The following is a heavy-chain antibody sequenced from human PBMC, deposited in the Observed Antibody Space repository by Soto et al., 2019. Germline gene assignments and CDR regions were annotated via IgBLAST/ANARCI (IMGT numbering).Heavy chain of an antibody. CDR1: GGTFSSYA. J-gene: IGHJ3*02. D-gene: IGHD1-26*01. Sequence: ASLKVSCKASGGTFSSYAISWVRQAPGQGLEWMGGIIPIFGTANYAQKFQGRVTITADESTSTAYMELSSLRSEGTAVYYCARGYSGSYSWFDAFDIWGQGTMVTVSS. CDR3: ARGYSGSYSWFDAFDI. V-gene: IGHV1-69*13. CDR2: IIPIFGTA.